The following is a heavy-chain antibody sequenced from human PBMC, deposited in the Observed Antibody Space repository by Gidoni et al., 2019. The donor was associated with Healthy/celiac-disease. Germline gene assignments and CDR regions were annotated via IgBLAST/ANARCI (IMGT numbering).Heavy chain of an antibody. CDR3: ARSTYYYDSSGYYPGNWFDP. CDR2: IDHGGST. CDR1: GVSISSGGYP. J-gene: IGHJ5*02. Sequence: QLQLQESGPGLVKPSQTLSLTCAVSGVSISSGGYPWSWIRQPPGKGLEWIGYIDHGGSTNYNPSRKSRVTISVDRSKNQFSLKLSSVTAADTAVYYCARSTYYYDSSGYYPGNWFDPWGQGTLVTVSS. V-gene: IGHV4-30-2*01. D-gene: IGHD3-22*01.